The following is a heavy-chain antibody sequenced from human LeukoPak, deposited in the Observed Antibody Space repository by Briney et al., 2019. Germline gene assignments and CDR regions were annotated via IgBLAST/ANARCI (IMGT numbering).Heavy chain of an antibody. J-gene: IGHJ6*02. CDR1: GFTFSSYA. CDR2: ISYDGSNK. CDR3: ARGCGWSTSCYENYYYGMDV. Sequence: GGSLRLSCAASGFTFSSYAMHWVRQAPGKGLEWVAVISYDGSNKYYADSVKGRFTISRDNSKNTLYLQMNSLRAEDTAVYYCARGCGWSTSCYENYYYGMDVWGQGTTVTVSS. D-gene: IGHD2-2*01. V-gene: IGHV3-30-3*01.